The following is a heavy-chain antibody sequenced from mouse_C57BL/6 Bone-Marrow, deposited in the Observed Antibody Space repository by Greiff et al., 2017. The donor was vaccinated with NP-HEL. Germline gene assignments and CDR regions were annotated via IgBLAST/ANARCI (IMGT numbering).Heavy chain of an antibody. D-gene: IGHD2-4*01. J-gene: IGHJ2*01. CDR1: GFTFSDSG. CDR3: ARRRLPLYFDY. Sequence: EVQRVESGGGLVKPGGSLKLSCAASGFTFSDSGMHWVRQAPEKGLAWVAYISSGSSTIYYADTVKGRFTISRDNAKNTLFLQMTSLRSEDTAMYYCARRRLPLYFDYWGQGTTLTVSS. CDR2: ISSGSSTI. V-gene: IGHV5-17*01.